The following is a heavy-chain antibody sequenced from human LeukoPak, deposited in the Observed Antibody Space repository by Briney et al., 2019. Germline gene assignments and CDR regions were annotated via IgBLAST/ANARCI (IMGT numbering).Heavy chain of an antibody. J-gene: IGHJ3*02. Sequence: GRSLRLSCAASGFTFSSYGMHWVRQAPGKGLEWVAVISYDGSNKYYADSVMGRFTISRDNSKNTLYLQMNSLRAEDTAVYYCAKGDYCSGGSCYRNAFDIWGQGTMVTVSS. V-gene: IGHV3-30*18. CDR3: AKGDYCSGGSCYRNAFDI. CDR1: GFTFSSYG. D-gene: IGHD2-15*01. CDR2: ISYDGSNK.